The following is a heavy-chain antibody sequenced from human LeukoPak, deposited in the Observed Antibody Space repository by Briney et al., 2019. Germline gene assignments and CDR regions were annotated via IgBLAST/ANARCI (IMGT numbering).Heavy chain of an antibody. Sequence: GGSLRLSCAASGFTFSSYWMSWVRQAPGKGLEWVANIKQDGSEKNYVDSVKGRFTISRDNAKKSLYVQMNSLRAEDSAVYYCARMGSSSSAYWGQGTLVTVSS. V-gene: IGHV3-7*01. CDR3: ARMGSSSSAY. J-gene: IGHJ4*02. D-gene: IGHD6-6*01. CDR1: GFTFSSYW. CDR2: IKQDGSEK.